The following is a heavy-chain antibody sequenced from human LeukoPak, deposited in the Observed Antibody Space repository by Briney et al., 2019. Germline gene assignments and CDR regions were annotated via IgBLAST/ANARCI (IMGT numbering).Heavy chain of an antibody. Sequence: SETLSLTRTVSGGSISSYYWSWIRQPPGKGLEWIGYIYYSGSTNYNPSLKSRVTISVDTSKNQFSLKLSSVTAADTAVYYCARESRPDSSSAPFDYWGQGTLVTVSS. D-gene: IGHD6-6*01. CDR1: GGSISSYY. CDR2: IYYSGST. J-gene: IGHJ4*02. CDR3: ARESRPDSSSAPFDY. V-gene: IGHV4-59*12.